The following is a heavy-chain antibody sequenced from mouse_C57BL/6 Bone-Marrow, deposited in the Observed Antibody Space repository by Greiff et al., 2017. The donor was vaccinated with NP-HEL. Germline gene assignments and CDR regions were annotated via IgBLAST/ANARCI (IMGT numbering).Heavy chain of an antibody. CDR1: GYTFTSYW. V-gene: IGHV1-52*01. CDR2: IDPSDSET. CDR3: ARPDYDEGAFDY. Sequence: QVQLQQPGAELVRPGSSVKLSCKASGYTFTSYWMHWVKPRPIQGLEWIGNIDPSDSETHYNQKFKDKATLTVDKSSSTAYMQLSSLTSEDSAVYYCARPDYDEGAFDYWGQGTTLTVSS. D-gene: IGHD2-4*01. J-gene: IGHJ2*01.